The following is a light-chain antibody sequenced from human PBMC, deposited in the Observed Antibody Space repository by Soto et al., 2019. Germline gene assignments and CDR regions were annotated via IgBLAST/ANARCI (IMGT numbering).Light chain of an antibody. V-gene: IGKV1-5*01. CDR2: DAS. CDR3: QQYNTYST. J-gene: IGKJ5*01. Sequence: DIQMTQSPSTLSASVGDRVTITCRASQSISSWLAWYQQKPGKAPKLLIYDASSLESGVPSRFSGSGSGTEFTLTISSMQPDDLATYYCQQYNTYSTFGQGTHWRL. CDR1: QSISSW.